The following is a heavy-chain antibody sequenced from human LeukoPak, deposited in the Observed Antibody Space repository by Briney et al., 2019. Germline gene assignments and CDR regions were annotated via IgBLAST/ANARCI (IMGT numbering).Heavy chain of an antibody. J-gene: IGHJ5*02. CDR3: GXXXYDILTGYWNWFDP. D-gene: IGHD3-9*01. CDR1: GGSISSYY. Sequence: SETLSLTCTVSGGSISSYYWSWIRQSPGKGLEWIGYIHYSGSTNYNPSLKSRVTISVETSKNQFSLNLYSVTAADTAVYYCGXXXYDILTGYWNWFDPWGQGTLVTVSS. V-gene: IGHV4-59*01. CDR2: IHYSGST.